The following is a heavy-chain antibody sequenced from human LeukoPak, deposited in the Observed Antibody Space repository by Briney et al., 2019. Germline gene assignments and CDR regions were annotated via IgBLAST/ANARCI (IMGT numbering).Heavy chain of an antibody. CDR1: GYTLTNYD. D-gene: IGHD3-10*01. Sequence: ASVTVSFMDSGYTLTNYDINWVRQATGQGLEWMGWMNPNSGDTGYRQKFLGRVTMTRNTSISTAYMEVSSLRSEDTAVYYCARSAFGAGIYFDCWGQGTLVTVSS. J-gene: IGHJ4*02. CDR3: ARSAFGAGIYFDC. V-gene: IGHV1-8*01. CDR2: MNPNSGDT.